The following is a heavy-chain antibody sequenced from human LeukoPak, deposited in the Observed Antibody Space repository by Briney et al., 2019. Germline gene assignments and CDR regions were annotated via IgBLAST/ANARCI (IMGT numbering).Heavy chain of an antibody. V-gene: IGHV3-23*01. D-gene: IGHD2-21*02. CDR2: ISGGGDIT. CDR1: GFNFANHA. CDR3: VREDTPATANY. J-gene: IGHJ4*02. Sequence: GGSLRLSCAASGFNFANHAMSWVGQTAGEGLEWVSAISGGGDITYYADSVKGRFTISRDNSKDTLFLQMHSLRPGDTAVYYCVREDTPATANYWGQGTLVTISS.